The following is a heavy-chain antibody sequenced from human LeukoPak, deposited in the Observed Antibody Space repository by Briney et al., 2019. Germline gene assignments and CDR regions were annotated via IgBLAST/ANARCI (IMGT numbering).Heavy chain of an antibody. J-gene: IGHJ4*02. D-gene: IGHD6-25*01. V-gene: IGHV3-74*01. CDR1: GFRFSDYW. Sequence: GGSLRLSCEASGFRFSDYWMHWVRQGPGKGPEWLSRTSKDGSDTFYADAAKGRFTASRDNAKNTVYLQVTNVRPEDTAVYFCARGGYSGSYYRFSWGQGTLVTVAS. CDR3: ARGGYSGSYYRFS. CDR2: TSKDGSDT.